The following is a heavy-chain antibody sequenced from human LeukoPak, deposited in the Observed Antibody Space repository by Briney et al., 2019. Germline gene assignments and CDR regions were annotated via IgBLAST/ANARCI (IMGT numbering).Heavy chain of an antibody. CDR1: GFTFNSYG. J-gene: IGHJ6*02. D-gene: IGHD3-3*01. V-gene: IGHV3-30*18. Sequence: GRSLRLSCAASGFTFNSYGMHWVRQAPGKGLEWVAVISYDGSNKYYADSVKGRFTISRDNSKNTLYLQMNSLRAEDTAVYYCAKDIGHYDFWSGYYTVYYYYGMDVWGQGTTVTVSS. CDR3: AKDIGHYDFWSGYYTVYYYYGMDV. CDR2: ISYDGSNK.